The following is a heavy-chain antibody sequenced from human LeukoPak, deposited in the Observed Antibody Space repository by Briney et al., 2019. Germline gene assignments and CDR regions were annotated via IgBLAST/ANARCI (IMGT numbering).Heavy chain of an antibody. CDR3: ARAWELLTFDY. CDR1: GGSISSGSYY. CDR2: IYTSGST. D-gene: IGHD1-26*01. J-gene: IGHJ4*02. V-gene: IGHV4-61*02. Sequence: SETLSLTCTVSGGSISSGSYYWSWIRQPAGKGLEWIGRIYTSGSTNYIPSLKSRVTISVDTSKNQFSLKLSSVTAADTAVYYCARAWELLTFDYWGQGTLVTDSS.